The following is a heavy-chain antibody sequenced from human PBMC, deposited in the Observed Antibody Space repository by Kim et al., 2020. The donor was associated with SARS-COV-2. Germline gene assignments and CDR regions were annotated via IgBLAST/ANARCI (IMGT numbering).Heavy chain of an antibody. D-gene: IGHD3-10*01. V-gene: IGHV3-7*01. CDR3: ARDPRYYYGSGSYYWEPYYYYGMDV. CDR1: GFTFSSYW. CDR2: IKQDGSEK. Sequence: GGSLRLSCAASGFTFSSYWMSWVRQAPGKGLEWVANIKQDGSEKYYVDSVKGRFTISRDNAKNSLYLQMNSLRAEDTAVYYCARDPRYYYGSGSYYWEPYYYYGMDVWGQGTTVTVSS. J-gene: IGHJ6*02.